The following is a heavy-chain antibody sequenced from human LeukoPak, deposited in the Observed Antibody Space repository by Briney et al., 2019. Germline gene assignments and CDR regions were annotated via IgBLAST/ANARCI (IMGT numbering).Heavy chain of an antibody. V-gene: IGHV1-24*01. D-gene: IGHD6-6*01. CDR2: FDPEDGET. Sequence: ASVKVSCKVSGHTLTELSMHWVRQAPGKGLEWMGGFDPEDGETIYAQKFQGRVTMTEDTSTDTAYMELSSLRSEDTAVYYCATEDYSSSSLRWFDPWGQGTPVTVSS. J-gene: IGHJ5*02. CDR1: GHTLTELS. CDR3: ATEDYSSSSLRWFDP.